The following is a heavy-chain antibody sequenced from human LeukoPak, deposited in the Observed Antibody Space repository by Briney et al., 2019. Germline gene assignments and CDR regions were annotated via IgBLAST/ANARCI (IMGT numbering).Heavy chain of an antibody. V-gene: IGHV3-33*01. CDR1: GFTFSSYG. CDR3: ARLTWDDFWSGYYTDLDNYYYYYYLDV. Sequence: PGRSLRLSCAASGFTFSSYGMHWVRQAPGKGLEWVAVIWYDGSNKYYADSVKGRFTISRDNAKTSLYLQMNSLRAEETAVYYCARLTWDDFWSGYYTDLDNYYYYYYLDVWGKGTTVTVSS. CDR2: IWYDGSNK. D-gene: IGHD3-3*01. J-gene: IGHJ6*03.